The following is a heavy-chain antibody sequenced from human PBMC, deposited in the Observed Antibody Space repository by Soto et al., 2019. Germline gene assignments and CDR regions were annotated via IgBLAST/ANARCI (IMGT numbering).Heavy chain of an antibody. J-gene: IGHJ4*02. Sequence: PGGSLRLSCAASGFTFSSYAMSWVRQAPGKGLEWVSAISGSGGSTYYADSVKGRFTISRDNSKNTLYLQMNSLRAEDTAVYYCAKDPPKTIFGVDSRTYYAGYWGQGTLVTVSS. CDR1: GFTFSSYA. CDR3: AKDPPKTIFGVDSRTYYAGY. CDR2: ISGSGGST. V-gene: IGHV3-23*01. D-gene: IGHD3-3*01.